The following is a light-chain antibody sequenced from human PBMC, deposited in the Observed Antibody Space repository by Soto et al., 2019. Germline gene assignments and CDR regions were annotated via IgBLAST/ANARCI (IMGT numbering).Light chain of an antibody. Sequence: QSVLTQPASVSGSPGQSITIACTGTNRDVGSYNLVSWYQQRPGEAPKLIISEVRNRPSGTSYRSTGSKSGNTASLTISGLQAEDEADYYCSSYTTSSTLVFGGGTKVTVL. CDR1: NRDVGSYNL. CDR2: EVR. V-gene: IGLV2-14*01. CDR3: SSYTTSSTLV. J-gene: IGLJ3*02.